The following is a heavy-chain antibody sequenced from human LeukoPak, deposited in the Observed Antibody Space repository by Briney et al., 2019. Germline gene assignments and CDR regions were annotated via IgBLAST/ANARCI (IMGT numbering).Heavy chain of an antibody. Sequence: GGSPRLSCAASGFTFSSYSMNWVRQAPGKGLEWVSSISSSSSYIYYADSVKGRFTISRDNAKNSLYLQMNSLRAEDTAVYYCASARADYGDAFDYWGQGTLVTVSS. CDR3: ASARADYGDAFDY. D-gene: IGHD4-17*01. CDR1: GFTFSSYS. J-gene: IGHJ4*02. V-gene: IGHV3-21*01. CDR2: ISSSSSYI.